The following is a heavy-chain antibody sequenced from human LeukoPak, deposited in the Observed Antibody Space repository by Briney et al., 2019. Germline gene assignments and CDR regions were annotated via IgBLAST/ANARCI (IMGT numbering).Heavy chain of an antibody. Sequence: GESLKISCKGSVYRVTNYWIVWVRQMPGKSLEWMGIIYPGDSDTKYSPSFQGQVTISADKSINTAFLQGSSLEASDTAMYYCARENSADSGIAYWGQGTLVTVSS. CDR1: VYRVTNYW. J-gene: IGHJ4*02. V-gene: IGHV5-51*01. CDR3: ARENSADSGIAY. D-gene: IGHD3-10*01. CDR2: IYPGDSDT.